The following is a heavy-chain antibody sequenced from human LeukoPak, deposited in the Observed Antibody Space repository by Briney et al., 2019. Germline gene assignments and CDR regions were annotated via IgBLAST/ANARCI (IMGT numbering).Heavy chain of an antibody. J-gene: IGHJ4*02. D-gene: IGHD4-11*01. V-gene: IGHV4-34*01. CDR1: DGSISSYY. CDR3: ARGKDYSKAPRRHQKFDY. Sequence: SETLSLTCTISDGSISSYYWSWIRQPPGKVLEWIGEINHSGSTNYNPSLKSRVTISVDTSKNQFSLKLSSVTAADTAVYYCARGKDYSKAPRRHQKFDYWGQGTLVTVSS. CDR2: INHSGST.